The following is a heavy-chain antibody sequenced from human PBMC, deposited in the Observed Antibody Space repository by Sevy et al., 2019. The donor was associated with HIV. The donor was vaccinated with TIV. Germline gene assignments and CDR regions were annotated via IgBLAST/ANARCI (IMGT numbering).Heavy chain of an antibody. J-gene: IGHJ4*02. Sequence: GGSLRLSCAASGFTFSSYGMHWVRQAPGKGLEWVAVISYDGSNKYYADSVKGRFTISRDNSKNTLYLQMNSLRAEDMAVYYCAKVLVRGVINPPDYWGQGTLVTVSS. CDR3: AKVLVRGVINPPDY. D-gene: IGHD3-10*01. CDR2: ISYDGSNK. CDR1: GFTFSSYG. V-gene: IGHV3-30*18.